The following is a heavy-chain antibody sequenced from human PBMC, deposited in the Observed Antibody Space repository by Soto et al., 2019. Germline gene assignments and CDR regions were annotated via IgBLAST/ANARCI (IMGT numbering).Heavy chain of an antibody. V-gene: IGHV4-31*03. J-gene: IGHJ5*02. CDR2: ICCSGSS. CDR3: ARGGAEDNYFDP. Sequence: QVQLRESGPGLVKPSQTLSLTCTVSGGAIDNGGFYWSWIRQQPGKGLGWIGHICCSGSSHYNPSLRSRVTISMDTSKNDLSLKLSSVTAADTAVYYCARGGAEDNYFDPWGQGTLVTVSS. CDR1: GGAIDNGGFY.